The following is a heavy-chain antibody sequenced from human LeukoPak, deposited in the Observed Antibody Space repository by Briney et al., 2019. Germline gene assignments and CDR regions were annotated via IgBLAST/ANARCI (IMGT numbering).Heavy chain of an antibody. CDR1: GFTFSSYG. CDR3: AKGSSSWDYYYGMDV. J-gene: IGHJ6*02. Sequence: PGRSLRLSCAASGFTFSSYGMHWVRQAPGKGLEWVAVISNDGSNKYYADSVKGRFTISRDNSKNTLYLQMNSLRAEDTAVYYCAKGSSSWDYYYGMDVWGQGTAVTVSS. CDR2: ISNDGSNK. D-gene: IGHD6-13*01. V-gene: IGHV3-30*18.